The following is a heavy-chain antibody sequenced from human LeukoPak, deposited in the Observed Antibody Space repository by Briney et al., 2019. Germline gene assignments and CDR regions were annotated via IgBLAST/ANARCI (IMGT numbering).Heavy chain of an antibody. J-gene: IGHJ5*01. CDR2: INPSDGAA. V-gene: IGHV1-46*01. Sequence: GASVTVSCKASGYTFTAYYMHWLRQAPGQGLEWLGIINPSDGAANYAQKFQGRVTMTGDTSTNTVYMEVNGLRSEDTAMYYCARAKTPRSSTIFGVVIKGGVFDSWGQGTLVTVSS. D-gene: IGHD3-3*01. CDR3: ARAKTPRSSTIFGVVIKGGVFDS. CDR1: GYTFTAYY.